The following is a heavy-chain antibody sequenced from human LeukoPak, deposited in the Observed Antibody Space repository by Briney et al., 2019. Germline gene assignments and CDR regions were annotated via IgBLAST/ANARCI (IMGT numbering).Heavy chain of an antibody. Sequence: KPGGSLRLSCAASGFTLSSYSMNWVRQAPGKGLEWVSSISSSSSYIYYADSVKGRFTISRDNAKNSLYLQMNSLRAEDTAVYYCASEGIAAAADIWGQGTMVTVSS. CDR1: GFTLSSYS. V-gene: IGHV3-21*01. D-gene: IGHD6-13*01. CDR3: ASEGIAAAADI. J-gene: IGHJ3*02. CDR2: ISSSSSYI.